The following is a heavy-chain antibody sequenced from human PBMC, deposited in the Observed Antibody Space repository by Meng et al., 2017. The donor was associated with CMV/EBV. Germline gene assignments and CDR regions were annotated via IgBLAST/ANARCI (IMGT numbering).Heavy chain of an antibody. V-gene: IGHV1-69*05. D-gene: IGHD3-3*01. CDR2: IIPIFGTA. CDR3: ARSSHYDFWSGPLESP. Sequence: SVKVSCKASGGTFSSYAISWVRQAPGQGLEWMGGIIPIFGTANYAQKFQGRVTITTDESTSTAYMEPSSLRSEDTAVYYCARSSHYDFWSGPLESPWGQGTLVTVSS. J-gene: IGHJ5*02. CDR1: GGTFSSYA.